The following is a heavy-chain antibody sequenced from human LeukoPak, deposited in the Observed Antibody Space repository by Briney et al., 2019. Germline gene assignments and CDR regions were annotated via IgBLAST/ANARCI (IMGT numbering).Heavy chain of an antibody. CDR1: GGSISSSSYY. J-gene: IGHJ4*02. CDR3: ARSNISSWYYAGHFDY. V-gene: IGHV4-39*01. Sequence: SETLSLTCTVSGGSISSSSYYWGWIRQPPGKGLEWIGSIYYSGSTYYNPSLKSRVTISVDTSKNQYSLKLSSVTAADTAVYYCARSNISSWYYAGHFDYWGQGTLVTVSS. D-gene: IGHD6-13*01. CDR2: IYYSGST.